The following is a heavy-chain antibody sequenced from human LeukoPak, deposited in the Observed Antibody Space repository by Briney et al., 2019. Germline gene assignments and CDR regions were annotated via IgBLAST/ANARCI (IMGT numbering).Heavy chain of an antibody. CDR2: IKHDGSEQ. CDR1: GFNFNRYW. D-gene: IGHD3-3*01. Sequence: GGSLRLSCAASGFNFNRYWMSLLRQAPGKGLEWVANIKHDGSEQNYVGSVKGRFTISRDNAKNSLYLQMNSLRAEDTAVYYCARTPRSETGVWGQGTTVTVSS. V-gene: IGHV3-7*01. J-gene: IGHJ6*02. CDR3: ARTPRSETGV.